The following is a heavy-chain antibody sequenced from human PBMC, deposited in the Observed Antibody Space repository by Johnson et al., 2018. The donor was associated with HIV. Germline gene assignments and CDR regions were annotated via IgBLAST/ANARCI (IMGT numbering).Heavy chain of an antibody. V-gene: IGHV3-48*02. CDR3: ARELRGPDAFDI. CDR1: GFTFDDYG. CDR2: ISSSGSTI. J-gene: IGHJ3*02. Sequence: EVQLVESGGGVVRPGGSLRLSCAASGFTFDDYGMSWVRQAPGKGLEWVSYISSSGSTIYYADFVKGRFTISRDNSKSTLILQMNGLKDEDTAIYYCARELRGPDAFDIWGQGTMVTVSS.